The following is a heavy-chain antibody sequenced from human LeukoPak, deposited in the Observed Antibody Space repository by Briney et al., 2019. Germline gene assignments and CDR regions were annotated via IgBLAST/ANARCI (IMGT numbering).Heavy chain of an antibody. D-gene: IGHD5-18*01. J-gene: IGHJ6*03. V-gene: IGHV3-30*02. CDR1: GFTFSSYG. Sequence: AGGSLRLSCAASGFTFSSYGMHWVRQAPGKGLEWVAVIWYGGSNKYYADSVKGRFTISRDNSKNTLYLQMNSLRAEDTAVYYCAKDWGGSRYYIDVWGRGTLVTVSS. CDR2: IWYGGSNK. CDR3: AKDWGGSRYYIDV.